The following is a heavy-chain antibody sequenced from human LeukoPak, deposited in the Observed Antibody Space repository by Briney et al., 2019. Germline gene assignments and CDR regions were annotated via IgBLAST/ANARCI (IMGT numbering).Heavy chain of an antibody. J-gene: IGHJ4*02. CDR2: ISSSGSTI. CDR3: ARTDKAYCGGDCYFPDY. Sequence: PGGSLRLSCAASGFTFSDYYMSWIRQAPGKGPEWVSYISSSGSTIYYADSVKGRFTISRDNAKNSLYLQMNSLRAEDTAVYYCARTDKAYCGGDCYFPDYWGQGTLVTVSS. V-gene: IGHV3-11*04. CDR1: GFTFSDYY. D-gene: IGHD2-21*01.